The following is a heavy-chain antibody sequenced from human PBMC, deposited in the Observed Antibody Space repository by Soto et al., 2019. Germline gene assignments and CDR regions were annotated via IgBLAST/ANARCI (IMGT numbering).Heavy chain of an antibody. CDR2: IYYSGST. J-gene: IGHJ3*02. CDR3: ARPSHWEMAAMAGYAFDI. CDR1: RGSISRYY. Sequence: PSETLSHTCSASRGSISRYYWSWIRQPPGRGLKCIRDIYYSGSTNYNPSLQSRVTISVDTSQNRFRLKLSTVTAEDTAAYHCARPSHWEMAAMAGYAFDICGRARMDTVSS. V-gene: IGHV4-59*12. D-gene: IGHD2-2*01.